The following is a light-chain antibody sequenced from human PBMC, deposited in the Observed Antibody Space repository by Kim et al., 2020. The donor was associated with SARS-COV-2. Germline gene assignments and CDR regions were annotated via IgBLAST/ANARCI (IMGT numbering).Light chain of an antibody. J-gene: IGLJ1*01. V-gene: IGLV3-1*01. CDR2: RDN. Sequence: TPGQTASITCSGDKLGDKYAPWYQQKPGQSPVVVIFRDNRRPSGIPERFSGSNSGNTATLTISGTQAMDEADYYCQAWDSSIYVFGTGTKVTVL. CDR1: KLGDKY. CDR3: QAWDSSIYV.